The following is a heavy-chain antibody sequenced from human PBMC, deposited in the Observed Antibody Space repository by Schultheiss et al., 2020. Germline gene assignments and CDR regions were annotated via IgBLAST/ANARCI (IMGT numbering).Heavy chain of an antibody. CDR2: IGTAGDT. V-gene: IGHV3-13*01. D-gene: IGHD3-22*01. CDR3: ARGAMYYYDSSGYRLPFDY. Sequence: GGSLRLSCAASGFTFSSYDMHWVRQATGKGLEWVSAIGTAGDTYYPGSVKGRFTISRENAKNSLYLQMNSLRAGDTAVYYCARGAMYYYDSSGYRLPFDYWGQGTLVTVSS. CDR1: GFTFSSYD. J-gene: IGHJ4*02.